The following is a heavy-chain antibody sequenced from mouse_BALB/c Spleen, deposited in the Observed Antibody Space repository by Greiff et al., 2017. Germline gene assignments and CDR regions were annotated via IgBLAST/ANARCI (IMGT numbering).Heavy chain of an antibody. D-gene: IGHD2-14*01. CDR2: ISYDGSN. CDR1: GYSITSGYY. Sequence: EVQLQQSGPGLVKPSQSLSLTCSVTGYSITSGYYWNWIRQFPGNKLEWMGYISYDGSNNYNPSLKNRISITRDTSKNQFFLKLNSVTTEDTATYYCARPYYRYDGAMDYWGQGTSVTVSS. CDR3: ARPYYRYDGAMDY. J-gene: IGHJ4*01. V-gene: IGHV3-6*02.